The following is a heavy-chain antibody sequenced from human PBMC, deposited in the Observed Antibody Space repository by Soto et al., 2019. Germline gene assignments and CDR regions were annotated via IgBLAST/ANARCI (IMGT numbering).Heavy chain of an antibody. D-gene: IGHD5-12*01. CDR2: IIPIFGTA. CDR1: GGTFSSYA. V-gene: IGHV1-69*13. J-gene: IGHJ3*02. CDR3: ARVSGYSGYDPLDAFDI. Sequence: SVKVSCKASGGTFSSYAISWVRQAPGQGLEWMGGIIPIFGTANYAQKFQGRVTITADESTSTAYMELSSLRSEDTAVYYCARVSGYSGYDPLDAFDIWGQGTMVTVSS.